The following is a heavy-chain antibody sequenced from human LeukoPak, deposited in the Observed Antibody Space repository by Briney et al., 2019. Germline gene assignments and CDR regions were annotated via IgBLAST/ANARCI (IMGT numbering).Heavy chain of an antibody. CDR3: ARHITSNKRFDY. CDR2: MYHTGGP. CDR1: DYSISSGYY. J-gene: IGHJ4*02. V-gene: IGHV4-38-2*01. Sequence: SETLSLTCAVSDYSISSGYYWAWIRPPPGKGLGWIASMYHTGGPYYNPSLKSRATLSVDTSKNQLSLKLSSVTAADTAVYFCARHITSNKRFDYWGQGTLVTVSS. D-gene: IGHD3-16*01.